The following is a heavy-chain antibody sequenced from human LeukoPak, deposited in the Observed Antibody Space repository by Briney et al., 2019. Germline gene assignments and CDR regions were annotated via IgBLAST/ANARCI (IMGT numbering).Heavy chain of an antibody. CDR3: AKDLGGCTNGLCSYYFDH. D-gene: IGHD2-8*01. J-gene: IGHJ4*02. CDR2: IWYNGNKK. CDR1: GFSFGSYG. V-gene: IGHV3-33*03. Sequence: GGSLRLSCVGSGFSFGSYGINWVRQAPGKGLEWLAVIWYNGNKKYYSDSVKGRFTISRDTSKNTLFLQMSSLRAEDTAVYYCAKDLGGCTNGLCSYYFDHWGRGTLVTVSS.